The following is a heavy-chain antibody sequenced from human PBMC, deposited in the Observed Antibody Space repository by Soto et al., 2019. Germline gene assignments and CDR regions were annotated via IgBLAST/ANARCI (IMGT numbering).Heavy chain of an antibody. D-gene: IGHD6-19*01. Sequence: QVQLVQSGAEVKKPGSSVKVSCKVSGGTFSNYAIDWVRLAPGHGLEWMGGIGPIFGTTYYTQKFQGRATIIADDSTTTAYLAMSSPRSQATAIYYSARVEAVGGMHNYPGLDSWGQGTAVTAS. J-gene: IGHJ6*02. CDR1: GGTFSNYA. CDR3: ARVEAVGGMHNYPGLDS. V-gene: IGHV1-69*12. CDR2: IGPIFGTT.